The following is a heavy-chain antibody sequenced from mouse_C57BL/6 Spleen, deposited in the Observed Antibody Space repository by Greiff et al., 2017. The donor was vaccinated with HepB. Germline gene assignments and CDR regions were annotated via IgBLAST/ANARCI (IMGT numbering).Heavy chain of an antibody. J-gene: IGHJ4*01. CDR2: IDPSDSYT. V-gene: IGHV1-69*01. D-gene: IGHD2-4*01. CDR3: ARSDGDYDYYAMDY. CDR1: GYTFTSYW. Sequence: QVHVKQPGAELVMPGASVKLSCKASGYTFTSYWMHWVKQRPGQGLEWIGEIDPSDSYTNYNQKFKGKSTLTVDKSSSTAYMQLSSLTSEDSAVYYCARSDGDYDYYAMDYWGQGTSVTVSS.